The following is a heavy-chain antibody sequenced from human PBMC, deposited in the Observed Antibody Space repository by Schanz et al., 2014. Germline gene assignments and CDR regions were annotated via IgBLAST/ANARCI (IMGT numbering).Heavy chain of an antibody. CDR1: GFTVSSNY. CDR3: AKDPHRDYGGKPQTFDI. V-gene: IGHV3-30*02. Sequence: VQLVESGGGLIQPGGSLRLSCVASGFTVSSNYMSWVRQAPGKGLEWVAFIRYDGSSKYYADSVRGRFTISRDDSKNKLQLQMNSLRPEDTALYYCAKDPHRDYGGKPQTFDIWGQGTMVTVSS. CDR2: IRYDGSSK. J-gene: IGHJ3*02. D-gene: IGHD4-17*01.